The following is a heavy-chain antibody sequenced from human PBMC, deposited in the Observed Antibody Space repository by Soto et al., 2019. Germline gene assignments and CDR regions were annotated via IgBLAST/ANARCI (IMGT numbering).Heavy chain of an antibody. Sequence: ASVKVSCKASGYTFTSYAMHWVRQAPGQRLEWMGWINAGNGNTKYSQKFQGRVTITRDTSASTAYMELSSLRSEDTAVYYCARGVVVPAANPNYYYYYYMDGWGKGTTVTVAS. V-gene: IGHV1-3*01. J-gene: IGHJ6*03. CDR1: GYTFTSYA. D-gene: IGHD2-2*01. CDR3: ARGVVVPAANPNYYYYYYMDG. CDR2: INAGNGNT.